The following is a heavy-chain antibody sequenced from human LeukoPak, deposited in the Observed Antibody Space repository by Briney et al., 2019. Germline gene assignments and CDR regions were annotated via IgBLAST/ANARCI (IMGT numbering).Heavy chain of an antibody. J-gene: IGHJ6*03. Sequence: SVKVSCKASGDTFNSYVISWVRQAPGQGLEWMGVIIPILGAPNYAQKFQGRVTITADTSTSTAYMELSSLRSDDTAVYYCARGGYSYGYGYYYYYMDVWGKGTTVTVSS. V-gene: IGHV1-69*06. CDR3: ARGGYSYGYGYYYYYMDV. CDR2: IIPILGAP. CDR1: GDTFNSYV. D-gene: IGHD5-18*01.